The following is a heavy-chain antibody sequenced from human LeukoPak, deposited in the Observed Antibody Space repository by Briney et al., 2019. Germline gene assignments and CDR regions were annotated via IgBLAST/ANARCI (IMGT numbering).Heavy chain of an antibody. Sequence: SETLSLTCAVYGGSFSGYYWSWIRQPPGKGLEWIGEINHSGSTNYNPSLKSRVTISVDTSKNQFSLKLSSVTAADTAVYYCARGRWSGYYSPLDYWGQGTLVTVSS. CDR1: GGSFSGYY. D-gene: IGHD3-3*01. J-gene: IGHJ4*02. CDR3: ARGRWSGYYSPLDY. CDR2: INHSGST. V-gene: IGHV4-34*01.